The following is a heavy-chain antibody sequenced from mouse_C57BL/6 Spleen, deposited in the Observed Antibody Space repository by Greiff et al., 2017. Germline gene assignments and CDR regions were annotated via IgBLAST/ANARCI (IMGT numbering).Heavy chain of an antibody. D-gene: IGHD1-1*01. CDR2: IDPANGNT. J-gene: IGHJ2*01. CDR3: ARWYYGSSFFDY. CDR1: GFNIKNTY. V-gene: IGHV14-3*01. Sequence: VHLVESVAELVRPGASVKLSCTASGFNIKNTYMHWVKQRPEQGLEWIGRIDPANGNTKYAPKFQGKATITADTSSNTAYLQLSSLTSEDTAIYYCARWYYGSSFFDYWGQGTTLTVSS.